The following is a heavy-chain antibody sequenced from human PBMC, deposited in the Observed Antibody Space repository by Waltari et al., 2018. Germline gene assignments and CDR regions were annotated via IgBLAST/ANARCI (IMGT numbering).Heavy chain of an antibody. D-gene: IGHD2-21*01. Sequence: QVQLVQSGAEVKKPGASVKVSCKASGYTLPRHDINWVRQATGQGLEWMGWMNPNRGNTGYAQKFQGRVTITRNSSISTAYMELSSLRSEDTAVYYCARRHTAPLYYYGMDVWGQGTTVTVSS. J-gene: IGHJ6*02. CDR1: GYTLPRHD. V-gene: IGHV1-8*03. CDR3: ARRHTAPLYYYGMDV. CDR2: MNPNRGNT.